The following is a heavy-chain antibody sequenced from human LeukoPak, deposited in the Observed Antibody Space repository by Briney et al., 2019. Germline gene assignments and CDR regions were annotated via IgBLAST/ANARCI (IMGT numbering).Heavy chain of an antibody. CDR3: ARHHRSYPSNYYGMDV. Sequence: PSETLSLTCTVSGGSISSSNYFWGWIRQPPGKGLEWIGSISYSGSTYYNPSLKSRVTISVDTSKNQFSLRLNSVTASDTAVFYCARHHRSYPSNYYGMDVWGQGTTVTVSS. J-gene: IGHJ6*02. CDR2: ISYSGST. D-gene: IGHD1-26*01. CDR1: GGSISSSNYF. V-gene: IGHV4-39*01.